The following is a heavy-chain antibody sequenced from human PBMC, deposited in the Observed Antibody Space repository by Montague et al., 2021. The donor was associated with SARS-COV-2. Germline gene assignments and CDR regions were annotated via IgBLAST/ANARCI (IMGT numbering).Heavy chain of an antibody. CDR1: LDCGSSGTQA. CDR2: LYYSGST. D-gene: IGHD4-23*01. J-gene: IGHJ4*02. V-gene: IGHV4-39*01. CDR3: ARRGGYGGPRFDY. Sequence: SETLSLTCTVDLDCGSSGTQAWSWIRQAPATVTEWIGSLYYSGSTHYNPSLKSRVTISVDTSKNQFSLKLSSVTAADTAVYYCARRGGYGGPRFDYWGQGTLVSVSS.